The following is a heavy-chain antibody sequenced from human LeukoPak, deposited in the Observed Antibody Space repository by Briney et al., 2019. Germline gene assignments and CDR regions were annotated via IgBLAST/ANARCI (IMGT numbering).Heavy chain of an antibody. CDR2: IIPIFGTA. CDR3: AREIAGFDAFDI. J-gene: IGHJ3*02. V-gene: IGHV1-69*05. D-gene: IGHD3-9*01. CDR1: GGTFSSYA. Sequence: SVKVSCKASGGTFSSYAISWVRQAPGQGLEWMGGIIPIFGTANYAQKFQGRVTITTDESTSTAYMELSSLRSEDTAVYYCAREIAGFDAFDIWGQGTMVTVSS.